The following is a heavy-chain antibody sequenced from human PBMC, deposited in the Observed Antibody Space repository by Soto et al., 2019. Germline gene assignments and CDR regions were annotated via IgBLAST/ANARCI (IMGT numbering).Heavy chain of an antibody. J-gene: IGHJ4*02. CDR1: GFTFSSYA. CDR3: ARRGSGSYYDY. V-gene: IGHV3-23*01. CDR2: ISGSGDST. D-gene: IGHD6-19*01. Sequence: EVQLLESGGGLVQPGGSLRLSCAASGFTFSSYAMRWVRQAPVKGLEWVSAISGSGDSTYYADSVKGRFTIFRDNSKNTLYLQMNNLRAEDTAVYYCARRGSGSYYDYWGQGTLVTVSS.